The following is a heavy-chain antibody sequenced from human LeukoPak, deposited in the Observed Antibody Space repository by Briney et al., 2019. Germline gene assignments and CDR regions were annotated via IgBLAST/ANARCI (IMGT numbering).Heavy chain of an antibody. D-gene: IGHD6-13*01. J-gene: IGHJ5*02. CDR3: ARYSDNWFDP. V-gene: IGHV4-59*01. CDR2: IYYSGGT. Sequence: SETLSLTCTVSGGSISSYYWSWIRQPPGKGLEWIGYIYYSGGTNYNPPLKSRVTISVDTSKNQFSLKLSSVTAADTAVYYCARYSDNWFDPWGQGTLVTVSS. CDR1: GGSISSYY.